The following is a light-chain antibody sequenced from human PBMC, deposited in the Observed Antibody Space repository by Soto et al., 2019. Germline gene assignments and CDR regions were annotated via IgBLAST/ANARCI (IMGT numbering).Light chain of an antibody. CDR1: TSDVGAYNL. V-gene: IGLV2-23*01. Sequence: QSALTQPASVSGSPGQSITISCTGTTSDVGAYNLVSWYQRLPGKAPKLLIFEGTKRPSGVSSRFSDSKSGNTASLTIFGLRAEDEADYFCCSYAGGNTYVFGTGTKVTVL. CDR2: EGT. CDR3: CSYAGGNTYV. J-gene: IGLJ1*01.